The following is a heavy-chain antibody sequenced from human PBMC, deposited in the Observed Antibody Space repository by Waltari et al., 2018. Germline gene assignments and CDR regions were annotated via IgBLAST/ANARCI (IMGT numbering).Heavy chain of an antibody. CDR3: ASQLLEGAFDI. Sequence: QLQLQESGPGLVKPSETLSLTCTVSGGSISSSSYYWGWIRQPPGKGLEWIGSIYYSGSTYYNPSLKSRVTISVDTSKNQFSLKLSSVTAADTAVYYCASQLLEGAFDIWGQGTMVTVSS. CDR1: GGSISSSSYY. V-gene: IGHV4-39*07. J-gene: IGHJ3*02. D-gene: IGHD2-21*01. CDR2: IYYSGST.